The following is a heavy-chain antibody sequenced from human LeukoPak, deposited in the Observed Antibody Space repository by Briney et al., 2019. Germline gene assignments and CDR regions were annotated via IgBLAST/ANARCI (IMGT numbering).Heavy chain of an antibody. CDR1: GLTFSSYG. D-gene: IGHD3-9*01. J-gene: IGHJ4*02. Sequence: GGSLRLSCAASGLTFSSYGMHWVRQAPGKGLEWVAVISYDGSNKYYADSVKGRFTISRDNSKNTLYLQMNSLRAEDTAVYYCAKGLYYDILTSHDYWGQGTLVTVSS. CDR2: ISYDGSNK. CDR3: AKGLYYDILTSHDY. V-gene: IGHV3-30*18.